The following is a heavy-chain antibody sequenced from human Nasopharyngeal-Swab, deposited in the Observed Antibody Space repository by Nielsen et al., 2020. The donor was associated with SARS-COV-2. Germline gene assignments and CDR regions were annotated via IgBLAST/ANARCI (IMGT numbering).Heavy chain of an antibody. CDR1: DFTFSHYW. CDR3: VRNMDV. Sequence: GESLKISCGASDFTFSHYWMSWVRQAPGKGLEWVANLNKDGSETYYVDSVKGRFTISRDNAKNSLFLQMNTLRGEDTAVYYCVRNMDVWGQGTTVTVSS. J-gene: IGHJ6*02. CDR2: LNKDGSET. V-gene: IGHV3-7*01.